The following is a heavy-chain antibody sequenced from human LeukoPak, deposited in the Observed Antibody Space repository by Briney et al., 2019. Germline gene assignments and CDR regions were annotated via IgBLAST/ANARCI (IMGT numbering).Heavy chain of an antibody. CDR3: ATAPASVDSS. CDR1: GFTFTRFW. Sequence: PGGSLRLSCAASGFTFTRFWLTWVRQSPGKGLEWVANINPDGTKTTYVDSVEGRFTISRDKAKNSVFLLMTSLRAEDTAMYYCATAPASVDSSWGQGTLVAVSS. CDR2: INPDGTKT. J-gene: IGHJ5*02. V-gene: IGHV3-7*01. D-gene: IGHD3-3*01.